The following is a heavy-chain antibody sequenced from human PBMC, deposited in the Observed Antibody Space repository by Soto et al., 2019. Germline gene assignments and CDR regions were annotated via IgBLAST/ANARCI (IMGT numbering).Heavy chain of an antibody. CDR1: GYTFTSYD. CDR2: MNPNSGNT. V-gene: IGHV1-8*01. Sequence: ASVKVSCKASGYTFTSYDINWVRQATGQGLEWMGWMNPNSGNTGYAQKFQGRVTMTRNTSISTAYMELSSLRSEDTAVYYCARDLLGATIYYYYGMDVWGQGTTVTVSS. D-gene: IGHD5-12*01. CDR3: ARDLLGATIYYYYGMDV. J-gene: IGHJ6*02.